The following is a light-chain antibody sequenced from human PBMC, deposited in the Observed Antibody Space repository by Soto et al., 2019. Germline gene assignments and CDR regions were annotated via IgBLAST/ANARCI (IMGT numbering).Light chain of an antibody. CDR1: QSISPY. J-gene: IGKJ3*01. Sequence: DIQMTQSPSSLSASLGDTVTITCRASQSISPYLNWYQHRPGKAPKLLIYATSSLHSGVSSRFSCRGSESTFTLSISSLQPEDLATYYCQQSYTFPFTFGPGTKIDIK. CDR2: ATS. V-gene: IGKV1-39*01. CDR3: QQSYTFPFT.